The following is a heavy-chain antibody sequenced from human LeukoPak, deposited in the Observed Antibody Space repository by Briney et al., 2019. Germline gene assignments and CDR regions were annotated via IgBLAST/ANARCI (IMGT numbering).Heavy chain of an antibody. Sequence: PGGSLRLSCAASGFTFSNSWMSWVRQAPGKGLEWVANIKQDGSQKYYVDSVKGRFTISRDNAKNSLYLQMNSLRAEDTAVYYCARIAAGLDYWGQGTLVTVSS. CDR3: ARIAAGLDY. D-gene: IGHD6-6*01. V-gene: IGHV3-7*03. J-gene: IGHJ4*02. CDR2: IKQDGSQK. CDR1: GFTFSNSW.